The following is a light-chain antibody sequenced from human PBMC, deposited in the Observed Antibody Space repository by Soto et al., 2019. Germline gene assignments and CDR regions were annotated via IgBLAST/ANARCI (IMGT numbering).Light chain of an antibody. CDR2: GAS. Sequence: DIVLTQSPGTLSLPLGERGTLSCRASRSIRSNYVAWYQRKPGQPPRLLIHGASSRATGTPDRFSGSGSGTDFTLTISRLEAEDFAVYYCHLYGSSPPWTFGQGTKVEIK. CDR1: RSIRSNY. J-gene: IGKJ1*01. V-gene: IGKV3-20*01. CDR3: HLYGSSPPWT.